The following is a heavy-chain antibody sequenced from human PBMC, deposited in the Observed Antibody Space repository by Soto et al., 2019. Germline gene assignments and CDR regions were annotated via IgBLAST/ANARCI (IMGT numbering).Heavy chain of an antibody. J-gene: IGHJ5*02. V-gene: IGHV1-2*02. Sequence: QVQLVQSGAEVKKPGASVKVSCKASGYTFTGYYMHWVRQAPGQGLEWMGWINPNSGGTNYAQKFQGRVTMTRDTSISTAYMELSRLRSDDTAVYYCARDGHGWNLQDNWFDPWGQGTLVTVSS. CDR3: ARDGHGWNLQDNWFDP. CDR1: GYTFTGYY. D-gene: IGHD1-7*01. CDR2: INPNSGGT.